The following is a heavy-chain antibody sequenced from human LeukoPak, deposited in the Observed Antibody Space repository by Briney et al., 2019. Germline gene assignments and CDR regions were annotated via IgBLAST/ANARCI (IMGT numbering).Heavy chain of an antibody. V-gene: IGHV1-8*03. CDR2: MNPNSGNT. CDR3: ARGGYCTNGVCSTNWFDP. D-gene: IGHD2-8*01. CDR1: GYTFTCYD. J-gene: IGHJ5*02. Sequence: ASVKVSCKASGYTFTCYDINWVRQATGQGLEWMGWMNPNSGNTGYAQKFQGRVTITRNTSISTAYMELSSLRSEDTAVYYCARGGYCTNGVCSTNWFDPWGQGTLVTVSS.